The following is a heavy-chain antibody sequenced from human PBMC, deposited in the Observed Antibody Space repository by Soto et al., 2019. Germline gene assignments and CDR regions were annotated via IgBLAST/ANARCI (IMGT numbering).Heavy chain of an antibody. CDR1: GGSISSYY. D-gene: IGHD2-21*02. V-gene: IGHV4-59*01. CDR3: ARENVVVTAAGMEFYYYGMDV. CDR2: IYYSGST. J-gene: IGHJ6*02. Sequence: SETLSLTCTVTGGSISSYYWSWIRQPPGKGLEWIGYIYYSGSTNYNPSLKSRVTISVDTSKNQFSLKLSSVTAADTAVYYCARENVVVTAAGMEFYYYGMDVWGQGTTVT.